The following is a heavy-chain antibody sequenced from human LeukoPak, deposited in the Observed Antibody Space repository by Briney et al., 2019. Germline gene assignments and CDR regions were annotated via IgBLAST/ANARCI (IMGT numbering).Heavy chain of an antibody. V-gene: IGHV1-46*01. J-gene: IGHJ5*02. Sequence: PGGSLRLSCAASGFTFRNYYMHWVRQAAGQGLEWMGIINPSGGSTSYAQKFQGRVTMTRDTSTSTVYMELSSLRSEDTAVYYCARAPPQCQDYSDSSGYKYNWFDPWGQGTLVTVSS. CDR2: INPSGGST. CDR3: ARAPPQCQDYSDSSGYKYNWFDP. D-gene: IGHD3-22*01. CDR1: GFTFRNYY.